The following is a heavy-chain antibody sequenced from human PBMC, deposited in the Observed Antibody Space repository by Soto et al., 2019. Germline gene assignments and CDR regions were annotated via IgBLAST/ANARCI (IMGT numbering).Heavy chain of an antibody. CDR3: ASGLGYCSSTSCQTRTFDY. D-gene: IGHD2-2*01. CDR2: IYYSGST. J-gene: IGHJ4*02. CDR1: GGSISSGGYY. V-gene: IGHV4-31*03. Sequence: ASETLSLTCTVSGGSISSGGYYWSWIRQHPGEGLEWIGYIYYSGSTYYNPSLKSRVTISVDTSKNQFSLKLSSVTAADTAVYYCASGLGYCSSTSCQTRTFDYWGQGTLVTVSS.